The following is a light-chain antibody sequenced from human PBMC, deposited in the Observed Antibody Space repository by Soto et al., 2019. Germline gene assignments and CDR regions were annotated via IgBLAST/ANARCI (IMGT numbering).Light chain of an antibody. Sequence: QSALTQPRSVSGSPGQSVTISCTGTTGDVGGSGHVSWYQQHPGKAPKLVIYDVNQRPSGVPDRFSGSKSGNTASLTISGLQAEDESDYYCCSHAGSLTWVFGGGTKLT. V-gene: IGLV2-11*01. CDR3: CSHAGSLTWV. J-gene: IGLJ3*02. CDR1: TGDVGGSGH. CDR2: DVN.